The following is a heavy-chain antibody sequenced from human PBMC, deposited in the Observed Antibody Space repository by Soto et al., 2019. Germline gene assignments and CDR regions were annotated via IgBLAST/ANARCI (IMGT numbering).Heavy chain of an antibody. J-gene: IGHJ6*02. CDR3: AKDLSHCSSTSCYYYYYGMDV. Sequence: GGSLRLSCAASGFTFSSYAMSWVRQAPGKGLEWVSAISGSGGSTYYADSVKGRFTISRDNSKNTLYLQMNSLRAEDTAVYYCAKDLSHCSSTSCYYYYYGMDVWGQGTTVTVSS. V-gene: IGHV3-23*01. D-gene: IGHD2-2*01. CDR1: GFTFSSYA. CDR2: ISGSGGST.